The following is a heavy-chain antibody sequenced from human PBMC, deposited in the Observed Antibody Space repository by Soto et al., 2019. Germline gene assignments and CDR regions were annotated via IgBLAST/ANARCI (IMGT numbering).Heavy chain of an antibody. CDR2: MNPNSGNT. CDR1: GYTFTIYD. Sequence: ASVKVSCKASGYTFTIYDINWVLQATGQGLEWMGWMNPNSGNTGYAQKFQGRVTMTRNTSISTAYMELSSLRSEDTAVYYCAREEMATTYYYYSGLDVWGQVTTVTVSS. CDR3: AREEMATTYYYYSGLDV. D-gene: IGHD5-12*01. J-gene: IGHJ6*02. V-gene: IGHV1-8*01.